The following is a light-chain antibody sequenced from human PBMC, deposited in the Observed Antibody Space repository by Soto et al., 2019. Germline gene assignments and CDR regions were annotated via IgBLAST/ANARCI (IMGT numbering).Light chain of an antibody. CDR3: QQYSSWPGVT. V-gene: IGKV3-20*01. CDR2: GAS. Sequence: ETVLTQSPGTLSVSPGETATLSCRASESVRSSYLAWYQQEPGQAPRLLIYGASNRATGIPDRFSGSGSGTDFTLTISRLESEDFAVYYCQQYSSWPGVTFGGGTKVDIK. J-gene: IGKJ4*01. CDR1: ESVRSSY.